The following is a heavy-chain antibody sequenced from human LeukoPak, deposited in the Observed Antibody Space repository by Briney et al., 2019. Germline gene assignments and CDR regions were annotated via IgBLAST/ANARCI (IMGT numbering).Heavy chain of an antibody. CDR1: GGSFGGYY. CDR3: ARVVRRYCSSTSCYKWDNWFDP. D-gene: IGHD2-2*02. J-gene: IGHJ5*02. Sequence: SETLSLTCAVYGGSFGGYYWSWIRQPPGKGLEWIGEINHSGSTNYNPSLKSRVTIPVDTAKNQFSLKLRSVPAADAAVYYCARVVRRYCSSTSCYKWDNWFDPWGQGTLVTVSS. CDR2: INHSGST. V-gene: IGHV4-34*01.